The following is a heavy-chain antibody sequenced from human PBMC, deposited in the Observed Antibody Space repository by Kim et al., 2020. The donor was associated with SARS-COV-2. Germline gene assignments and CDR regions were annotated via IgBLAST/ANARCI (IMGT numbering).Heavy chain of an antibody. CDR1: GYTFTSYD. J-gene: IGHJ6*02. CDR2: MNPNSGNT. Sequence: ASVKVSCKASGYTFTSYDINWVRQATGQGLEWMGWMNPNSGNTGYAQKFQGRVTMTRNTSISTAYMELSSLRSEDTAVYYCARWGGSAYYYYYGMDVWGQGTTVTASS. CDR3: ARWGGSAYYYYYGMDV. D-gene: IGHD3-10*01. V-gene: IGHV1-8*01.